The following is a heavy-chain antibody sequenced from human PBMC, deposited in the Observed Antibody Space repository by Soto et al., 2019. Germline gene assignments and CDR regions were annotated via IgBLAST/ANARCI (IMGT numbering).Heavy chain of an antibody. V-gene: IGHV1-18*01. CDR1: GYTFTSYG. CDR3: ARPLYYYGSGTNPRGADYYYGMDV. Sequence: ASVKVSCKASGYTFTSYGISWVRQAPGQGLEWMGWISAYNGNTNYAQKLQGRVTMTTDTSTSTAYMELRSLRSDDTAVYYCARPLYYYGSGTNPRGADYYYGMDVWG. CDR2: ISAYNGNT. J-gene: IGHJ6*02. D-gene: IGHD3-10*01.